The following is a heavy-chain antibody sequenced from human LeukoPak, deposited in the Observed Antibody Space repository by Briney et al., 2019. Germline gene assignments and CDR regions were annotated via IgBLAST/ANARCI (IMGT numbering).Heavy chain of an antibody. CDR3: ADGGVLRFLEWLPDLGYDY. J-gene: IGHJ4*02. D-gene: IGHD3-3*01. Sequence: GGSLRLSCEASGFTFSSYAMHWVRQAPGKGLEWVAVISYDGSNKYYADSVKGRFTISRDNSKNTLYLQMNSLRAEDTAVYYCADGGVLRFLEWLPDLGYDYWGQGTLVTVSS. V-gene: IGHV3-30*04. CDR2: ISYDGSNK. CDR1: GFTFSSYA.